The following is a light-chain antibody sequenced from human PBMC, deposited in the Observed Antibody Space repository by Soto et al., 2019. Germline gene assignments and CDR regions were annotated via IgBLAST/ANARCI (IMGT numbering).Light chain of an antibody. CDR2: GAS. J-gene: IGKJ5*01. CDR3: QQYGTSVLIS. Sequence: VLTQSPGTLSLSPGERATLSCRASQSIGSNYLGWYQQKPGQAPRLLIYGASYRATGIPDRFSGSGSGTDFTLSISRLEPEDFAVYYCQQYGTSVLISFGQGTRLEIK. CDR1: QSIGSNY. V-gene: IGKV3-20*01.